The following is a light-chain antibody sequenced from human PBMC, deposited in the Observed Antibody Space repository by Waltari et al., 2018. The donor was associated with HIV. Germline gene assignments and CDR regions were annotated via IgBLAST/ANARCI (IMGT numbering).Light chain of an antibody. CDR2: DAS. CDR3: QQRSNWPPLT. CDR1: QSVGSY. J-gene: IGKJ4*01. V-gene: IGKV3-11*01. Sequence: EIVLTQSPATLFLSPGARATLSCRASQSVGSYLAWYQQKPGQAPRLLIYDASSRATGIPARFSGSGSGTDFTLTISSLQPEDFAVYYCQQRSNWPPLTFGGGTKVGIK.